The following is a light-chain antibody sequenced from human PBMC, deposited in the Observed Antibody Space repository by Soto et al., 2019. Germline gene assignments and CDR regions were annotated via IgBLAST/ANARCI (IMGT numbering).Light chain of an antibody. CDR1: QNINSD. CDR3: QQRNKWPPVT. CDR2: DAS. V-gene: IGKV3-11*01. J-gene: IGKJ4*01. Sequence: EIVMTQSPATLSVSPGESATLSCRASQNINSDLAWYQHKPGQAPRLLIYDASNRATGVPTRFSGSGSGTDFTLTISSLEPEDFAVYYCQQRNKWPPVTFGGGTRVEIK.